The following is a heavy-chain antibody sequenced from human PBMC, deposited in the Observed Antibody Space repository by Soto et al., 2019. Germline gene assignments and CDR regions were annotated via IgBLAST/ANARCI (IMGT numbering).Heavy chain of an antibody. Sequence: QVQLVQSGAEVKKPGASVKVSCKASGYTFTSYGISWVRQAPGQGLEWMGWISACNGNTNYAQKLQGKVTMTTATSTSTAYMQLRSLRSAATAVYYCASTLAVGLVAYWGKGTLVTVSS. CDR3: ASTLAVGLVAY. CDR1: GYTFTSYG. D-gene: IGHD6-19*01. V-gene: IGHV1-18*01. CDR2: ISACNGNT. J-gene: IGHJ4*02.